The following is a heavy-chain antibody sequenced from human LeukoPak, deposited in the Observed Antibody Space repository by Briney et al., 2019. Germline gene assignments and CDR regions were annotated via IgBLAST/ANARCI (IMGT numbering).Heavy chain of an antibody. D-gene: IGHD3-22*01. CDR1: GYTFSGYY. CDR3: ARGLYYYDSSGPRWFDP. CDR2: INPNSGGT. J-gene: IGHJ5*02. V-gene: IGHV1-2*02. Sequence: ASVKVSCKASGYTFSGYYMHWVRQAPGQGLEWMGLINPNSGGTNYAQKFQGRVTMTRDTSISTAYMELSRLRSDDTAVYYCARGLYYYDSSGPRWFDPWGQGTLVTVSS.